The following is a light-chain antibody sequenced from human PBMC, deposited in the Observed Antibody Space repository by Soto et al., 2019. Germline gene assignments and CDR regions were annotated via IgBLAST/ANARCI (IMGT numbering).Light chain of an antibody. J-gene: IGKJ3*01. CDR3: QHRNNWPRTLT. Sequence: EIVLTQSPGTLSLSPGEGATLACRASQSISYYLAWYQQKPGQAPRLLIYDASKRATGIPARFSGSGSGTDFTLTISSLEPEDFAIYYCQHRNNWPRTLTFGPGTKVDIK. V-gene: IGKV3-11*01. CDR1: QSISYY. CDR2: DAS.